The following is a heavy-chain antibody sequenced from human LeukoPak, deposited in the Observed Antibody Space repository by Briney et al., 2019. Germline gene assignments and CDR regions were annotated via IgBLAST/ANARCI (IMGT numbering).Heavy chain of an antibody. Sequence: ASVKVSCKASGYTFTSYAMHWVRRAPGQRLEWMGWINAGNGNTKYSQKFQGRVTITRDTSASTAYMELSSLRSEDTAVYYCARGTGQIPQWLLPVVFGYWGQGTLVTVSS. D-gene: IGHD3-22*01. CDR3: ARGTGQIPQWLLPVVFGY. CDR2: INAGNGNT. V-gene: IGHV1-3*01. CDR1: GYTFTSYA. J-gene: IGHJ4*02.